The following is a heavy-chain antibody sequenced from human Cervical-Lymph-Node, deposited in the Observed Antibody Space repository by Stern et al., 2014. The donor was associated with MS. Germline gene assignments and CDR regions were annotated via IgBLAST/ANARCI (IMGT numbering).Heavy chain of an antibody. CDR1: GASLSGHY. D-gene: IGHD5-12*01. CDR2: VSHSGST. Sequence: QVQLQQWGAGLLKPSETLSLTCGVHGASLSGHYWSWIRQSPGKGPEWIGEVSHSGSTNYNPSLKSRVTMSVDTSKNQFSLRLTSVPAADTALYYCSRGRIVATVDNAFHVWGQGTMVFVS. J-gene: IGHJ3*01. CDR3: SRGRIVATVDNAFHV. V-gene: IGHV4-34*01.